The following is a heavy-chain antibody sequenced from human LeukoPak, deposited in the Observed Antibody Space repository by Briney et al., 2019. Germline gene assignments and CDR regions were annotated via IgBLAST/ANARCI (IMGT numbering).Heavy chain of an antibody. V-gene: IGHV1-69*13. Sequence: ASVKVSCKAPGGTFSSYAISWVRQAPGQGLEWMGGIIPIFGTANYAQKFQGRVTITADESTSTAYMELSSLRSEDAAVYHCASASVYYYDSSGYGRAFDIWGQGTMVTVSS. CDR1: GGTFSSYA. CDR3: ASASVYYYDSSGYGRAFDI. CDR2: IIPIFGTA. J-gene: IGHJ3*02. D-gene: IGHD3-22*01.